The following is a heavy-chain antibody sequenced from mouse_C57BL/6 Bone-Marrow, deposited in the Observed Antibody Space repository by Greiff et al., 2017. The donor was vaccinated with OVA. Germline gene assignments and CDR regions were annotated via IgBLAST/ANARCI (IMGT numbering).Heavy chain of an antibody. CDR3: ARGGSYYSNYLFAY. CDR2: ISNGGGST. V-gene: IGHV5-12*01. D-gene: IGHD2-5*01. CDR1: GFTFSDYC. J-gene: IGHJ3*01. Sequence: EVQLQESGGGLVQPGGSLKLSCAASGFTFSDYCMYWVRQTPEKRLEWVAYISNGGGSTYYPDTVKGRFTISRDNAKNTLYLQMSRLKSEDTAMYYCARGGSYYSNYLFAYWGQGTLVTVSA.